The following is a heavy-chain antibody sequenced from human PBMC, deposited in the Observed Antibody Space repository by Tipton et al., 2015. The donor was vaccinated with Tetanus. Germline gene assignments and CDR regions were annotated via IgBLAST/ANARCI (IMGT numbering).Heavy chain of an antibody. Sequence: TLSLTCTVSGASISNSSSYWGWIRQSPGKGLEWIGNIYFSGSTYYNPSLKSRVTISVDTSKNQFSLRLNSVTAADTAVYYCAKLVRVRARGITMVVVVPPGYFDYRGQGTLVTVSS. J-gene: IGHJ4*02. CDR3: AKLVRVRARGITMVVVVPPGYFDY. D-gene: IGHD3-22*01. CDR1: GASISNSSSY. CDR2: IYFSGST. V-gene: IGHV4-39*01.